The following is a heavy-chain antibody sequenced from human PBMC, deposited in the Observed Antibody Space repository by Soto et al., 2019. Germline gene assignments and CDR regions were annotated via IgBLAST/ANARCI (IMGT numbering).Heavy chain of an antibody. J-gene: IGHJ6*02. V-gene: IGHV4-30-4*08. CDR2: IYYSGSI. CDR1: GGSISSDDYH. D-gene: IGHD2-21*02. CDR3: AREDDGGDRDYYGLDV. Sequence: QVQLQQSGPGLVKPSQTLSLTCTVSGGSISSDDYHWTWIRQPPGKGLEWIGYIYYSGSIFYNPSLKSRVTISVDTPKNQFSLNLSSVTAADTAVYFCAREDDGGDRDYYGLDVWGQGTTVTVSS.